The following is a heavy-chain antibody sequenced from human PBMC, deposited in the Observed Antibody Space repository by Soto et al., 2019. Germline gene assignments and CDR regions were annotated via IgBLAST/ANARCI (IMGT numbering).Heavy chain of an antibody. Sequence: QVQVVESGGGVVQPGRSLRLSCAASGFTFSSFGMHWVRQAPGKGLEWVSLIWYDGSKKSYGDSVKGRFTISRDNSRNTVYLQMNSLRADDTAVYYFARGASYYSLWSGYYPSRNGMDVWGQGTTVTVSS. J-gene: IGHJ6*02. CDR2: IWYDGSKK. V-gene: IGHV3-33*01. D-gene: IGHD3-3*01. CDR3: ARGASYYSLWSGYYPSRNGMDV. CDR1: GFTFSSFG.